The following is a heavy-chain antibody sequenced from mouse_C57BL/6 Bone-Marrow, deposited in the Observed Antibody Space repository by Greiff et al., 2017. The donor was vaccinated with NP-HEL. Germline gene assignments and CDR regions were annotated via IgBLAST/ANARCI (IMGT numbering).Heavy chain of an antibody. V-gene: IGHV5-17*01. D-gene: IGHD2-4*01. J-gene: IGHJ2*01. CDR2: ISSGSSTI. Sequence: EVQVVESGGGLVKPGGSLKLSCAASGFTFSDYGMHWVRQAPEKGLEWVAYISSGSSTIYYADTVKGRFTISRDNAKNTLFLQMTSLRSEDTAMYYCAIYYDYEGDYWGQGTTLTVSS. CDR1: GFTFSDYG. CDR3: AIYYDYEGDY.